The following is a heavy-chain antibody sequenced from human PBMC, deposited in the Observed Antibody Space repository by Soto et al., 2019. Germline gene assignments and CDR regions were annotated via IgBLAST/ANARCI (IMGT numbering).Heavy chain of an antibody. CDR3: SRLRRTGYCSSTSCPQKYYFDY. Sequence: QLLESGPGLVKPSETLSLTCTVSGGSISSSSYYWGWIRQPPGKGLEWIGSIYYSGSTYYNPSLKSRVTISVDTSKNQFYLKLSSVTAADTAVYYCSRLRRTGYCSSTSCPQKYYFDYWGQGTLVTVSS. CDR2: IYYSGST. V-gene: IGHV4-39*01. J-gene: IGHJ4*02. CDR1: GGSISSSSYY. D-gene: IGHD2-2*01.